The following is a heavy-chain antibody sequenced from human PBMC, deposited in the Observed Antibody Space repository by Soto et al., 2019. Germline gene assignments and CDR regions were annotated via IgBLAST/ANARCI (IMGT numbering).Heavy chain of an antibody. CDR2: ISSSSSYT. J-gene: IGHJ4*02. Sequence: GGSLRLSXAASGFTFSDYYMSWIRQAPGKGLEWVSYISSSSSYTNYADSVKGRFTISRDNAKNSLYLQMNSLRAEDAAVYYCARIAVRRAYFDYWGQGTLVTVSS. D-gene: IGHD6-13*01. CDR1: GFTFSDYY. CDR3: ARIAVRRAYFDY. V-gene: IGHV3-11*06.